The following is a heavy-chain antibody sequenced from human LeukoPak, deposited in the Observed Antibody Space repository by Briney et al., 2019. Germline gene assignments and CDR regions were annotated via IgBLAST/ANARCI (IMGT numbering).Heavy chain of an antibody. Sequence: SETLSLTCTVSGGSISSSSYYWGWIRQPPGKGLEWIGSIYYSGSTYYNPSLKSRVTISVDTSKNQFSLKLSSVTAADTAVYYCARTRPRKNSYGYGYWGQGTLVTVSS. V-gene: IGHV4-39*01. D-gene: IGHD5-18*01. J-gene: IGHJ4*02. CDR1: GGSISSSSYY. CDR3: ARTRPRKNSYGYGY. CDR2: IYYSGST.